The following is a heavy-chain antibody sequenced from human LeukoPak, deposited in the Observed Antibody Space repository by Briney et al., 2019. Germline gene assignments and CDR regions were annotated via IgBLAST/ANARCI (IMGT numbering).Heavy chain of an antibody. CDR1: GFTFNNFG. V-gene: IGHV3-30*02. D-gene: IGHD4-23*01. Sequence: GGSLRLSCAASGFTFNNFGMHWVRQAPGKGLEWVAFMGYEGIHKYYADSVKGRFTVSKDNSEATLYLQMNSLRPEDTAVYYCSRDLHGGYSSDYWGQGTLVTVSS. J-gene: IGHJ4*02. CDR3: SRDLHGGYSSDY. CDR2: MGYEGIHK.